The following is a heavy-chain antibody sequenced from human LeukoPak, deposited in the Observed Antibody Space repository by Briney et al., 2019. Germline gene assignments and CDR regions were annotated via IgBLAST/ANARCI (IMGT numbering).Heavy chain of an antibody. CDR2: IYYSGST. Sequence: SETLSLTCTVSGGSISSYSWSWIRQPPGKGLEWIGYIYYSGSTNYNPSLKSRVTISVDTSRNHFSLKLSSVTAADTAVYYCARGWGFLDFWGQGTLVTVSS. CDR1: GGSISSYS. J-gene: IGHJ4*02. CDR3: ARGWGFLDF. D-gene: IGHD6-19*01. V-gene: IGHV4-59*01.